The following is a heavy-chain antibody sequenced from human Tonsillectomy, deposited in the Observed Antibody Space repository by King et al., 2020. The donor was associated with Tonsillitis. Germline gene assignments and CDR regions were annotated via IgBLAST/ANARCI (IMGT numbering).Heavy chain of an antibody. V-gene: IGHV3-7*01. D-gene: IGHD3-22*01. Sequence: VQLVESGGGLVQPGGSLRLSCAASGFTFSSYWMSWVRQAPGKGLEWVANINQDGGEKYYVDSVKGRFTISRDNAKNSLYLQMNSLRVEDTAVYYCARDPSYYDISGYYSNYWGQGTLVTVSS. CDR3: ARDPSYYDISGYYSNY. CDR1: GFTFSSYW. CDR2: INQDGGEK. J-gene: IGHJ4*02.